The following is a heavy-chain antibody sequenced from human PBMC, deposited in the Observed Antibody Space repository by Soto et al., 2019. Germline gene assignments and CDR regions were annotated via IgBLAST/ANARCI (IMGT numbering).Heavy chain of an antibody. CDR3: ARGPTYYGDDDGFDY. V-gene: IGHV3-30-3*01. CDR1: GFTFSSYA. CDR2: ISYDGSNK. J-gene: IGHJ4*02. Sequence: ESGGGVVQPGRSLRLSCAASGFTFSSYAMHWVRQAPGKGLEWVAVISYDGSNKYYADSVKGRFTISRDNSKNTLYLQMNSLRAEDTAVYYCARGPTYYGDDDGFDYWGQGTLVTVSS. D-gene: IGHD4-17*01.